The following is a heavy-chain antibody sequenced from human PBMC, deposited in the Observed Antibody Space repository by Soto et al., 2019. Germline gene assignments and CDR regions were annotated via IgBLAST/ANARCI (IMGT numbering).Heavy chain of an antibody. V-gene: IGHV4-30-4*01. CDR1: GGSISSGDYY. D-gene: IGHD2-2*01. Sequence: PSETLSLTCTVSGGSISSGDYYWSWIRQPPGKGLEWIGYIYYSGSTYYNPSLKSRVTISVDTSKNQFSLKPSSVTAADTAVYYCARDRIGYCSSTSCFSGNWFDPWGQGTLVTVSS. CDR2: IYYSGST. CDR3: ARDRIGYCSSTSCFSGNWFDP. J-gene: IGHJ5*02.